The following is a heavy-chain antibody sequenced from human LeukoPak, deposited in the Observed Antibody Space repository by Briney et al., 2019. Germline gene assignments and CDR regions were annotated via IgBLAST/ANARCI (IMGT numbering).Heavy chain of an antibody. CDR2: ISGSGYST. CDR3: ARYYGDDPDYYYYMDV. V-gene: IGHV3-23*01. CDR1: GFTFSHYG. D-gene: IGHD4-17*01. Sequence: GGSLRLSCAASGFTFSHYGMSWVRQAPGKGLEWVSAISGSGYSTYYADSVKGRFTISRDNSKNTLYLQMNSLRAEDTAVYYCARYYGDDPDYYYYMDVWGKGTTVTISS. J-gene: IGHJ6*03.